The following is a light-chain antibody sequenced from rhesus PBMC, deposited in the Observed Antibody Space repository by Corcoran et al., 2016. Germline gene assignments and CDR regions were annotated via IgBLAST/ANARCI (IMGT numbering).Light chain of an antibody. CDR3: QVWDTSRDQYI. Sequence: SYDLTQPPSVSVSPGQTARITCGGDHIGNNNVHWYQQRPPQAPLLVIYFADERPSGIPERFSGSKSATTATLTISGVEAGDEADYFCQVWDTSRDQYIFGGGTRLTVL. J-gene: IGLJ1*01. CDR1: HIGNNN. CDR2: FAD. V-gene: IGLV3-44*01.